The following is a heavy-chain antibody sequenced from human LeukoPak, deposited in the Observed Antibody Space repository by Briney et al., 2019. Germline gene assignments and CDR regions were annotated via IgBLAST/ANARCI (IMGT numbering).Heavy chain of an antibody. CDR2: IYYSGST. CDR1: GGSISSSSYY. J-gene: IGHJ4*02. CDR3: ASQYPAFYLLPLYYDSSGYYSH. Sequence: PSETLSLTCTVSGGSISSSSYYWGWIRQPPGKGLEWIGSIYYSGSTYYNPSLKSGVTISVDTSKNQFSLKLSSVTAADTAVYYCASQYPAFYLLPLYYDSSGYYSHWGQGTLVTVSS. D-gene: IGHD3-22*01. V-gene: IGHV4-39*01.